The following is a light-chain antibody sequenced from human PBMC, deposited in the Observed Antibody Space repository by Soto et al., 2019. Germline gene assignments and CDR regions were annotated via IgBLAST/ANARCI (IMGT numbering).Light chain of an antibody. CDR1: NSNIKFNT. V-gene: IGLV1-44*01. J-gene: IGLJ2*01. CDR3: ASWDDSLKAVV. CDR2: NND. Sequence: QPVLTQPPSASATPGQRVTISCSGSNSNIKFNTVHWYQQVPGTAPKSLIYNNDQRPSGVPDRFSVSKSGTSASLAISGLQPEDEADYYCASWDDSLKAVVFGGGTKLTVL.